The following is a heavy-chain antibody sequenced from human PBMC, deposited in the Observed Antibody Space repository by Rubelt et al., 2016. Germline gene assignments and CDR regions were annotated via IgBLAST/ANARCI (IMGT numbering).Heavy chain of an antibody. CDR2: IIPIFGTA. D-gene: IGHD6-19*01. V-gene: IGHV1-69*01. J-gene: IGHJ4*02. Sequence: QVQLVQSGAEVKKPGSSVKVSCKASGGTFSSYAISWVRQAPGHWLEWMGGIIPIFGTANYAKKFQGRVTITADESTSTAYMELSSLRSEDTAVYYCARVQYSSGWYFDYWGQGTLVTVSS. CDR1: GGTFSSYA. CDR3: ARVQYSSGWYFDY.